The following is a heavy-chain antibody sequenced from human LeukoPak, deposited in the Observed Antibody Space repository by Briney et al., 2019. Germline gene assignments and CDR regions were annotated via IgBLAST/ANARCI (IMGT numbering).Heavy chain of an antibody. V-gene: IGHV1-46*01. CDR1: GYTFTSYY. CDR3: ARDGYTNYFDY. J-gene: IGHJ4*02. CDR2: INPSGGST. D-gene: IGHD5-24*01. Sequence: SVKVSCKASGYTFTSYYMHWVRQAPGQGLEWMGIINPSGGSTGYPQKFEGRVTMTRDTSTSTAYMELSSLRSEDTAVYYCARDGYTNYFDYWGQGTLVTVSS.